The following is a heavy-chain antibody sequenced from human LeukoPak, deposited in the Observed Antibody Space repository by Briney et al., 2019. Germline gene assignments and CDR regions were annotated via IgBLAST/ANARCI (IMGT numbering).Heavy chain of an antibody. Sequence: PGGSLRLSCAASGFIFNSYGMHWVRQAPGKGLEWVAFIRYDGSNKYYADSVKGRFTISRDNSKNTLYLQMNSLRVEDTAVYYCARDEMAATPGYYYMDVWGKGTTVTVSS. V-gene: IGHV3-30*02. J-gene: IGHJ6*03. D-gene: IGHD5-24*01. CDR1: GFIFNSYG. CDR3: ARDEMAATPGYYYMDV. CDR2: IRYDGSNK.